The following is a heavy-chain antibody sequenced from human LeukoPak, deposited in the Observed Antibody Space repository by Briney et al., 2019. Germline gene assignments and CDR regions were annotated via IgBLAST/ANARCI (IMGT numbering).Heavy chain of an antibody. D-gene: IGHD5-18*01. CDR2: IIPIFGTA. Sequence: ASVKVSCKASGGTFSSYAISWVRQAPGQGLEWMGGIIPIFGTANYAQKFQGRVTITTDESTSTAYMELSSLRSEGTAVYYCARGGYSYGHNWFDPWGQGTLVTVSS. CDR3: ARGGYSYGHNWFDP. CDR1: GGTFSSYA. J-gene: IGHJ5*02. V-gene: IGHV1-69*05.